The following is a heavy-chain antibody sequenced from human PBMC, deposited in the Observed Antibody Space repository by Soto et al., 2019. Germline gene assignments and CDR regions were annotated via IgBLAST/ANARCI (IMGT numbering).Heavy chain of an antibody. J-gene: IGHJ3*01. D-gene: IGHD1-1*01. CDR2: ISFDGSNE. CDR3: VKAGTIAGTGTTPRAFDV. CDR1: GFMFDAYG. V-gene: IGHV3-30*18. Sequence: SLRLSCAASGFMFDAYGMHWVRQAPGKGLEWVATISFDGSNEYYTESVKGRFTISRDNSQNTLYLEMLSLRPEDTAVFYCVKAGTIAGTGTTPRAFDVWGQGTMVTVSS.